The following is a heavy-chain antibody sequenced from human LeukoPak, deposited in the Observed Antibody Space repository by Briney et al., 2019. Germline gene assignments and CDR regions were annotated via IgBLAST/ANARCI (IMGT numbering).Heavy chain of an antibody. V-gene: IGHV4-38-2*02. D-gene: IGHD2-15*01. CDR3: ARDLNDIVVVVAANEAFDI. J-gene: IGHJ3*02. CDR2: IYHSGST. Sequence: SETLSLTCTVSGYSISSGYYWGWIRQPPGKGLEWIGSIYHSGSTYYNPSLKSRVTISVDTSKNQFSLKLSSVTAADTAVYYCARDLNDIVVVVAANEAFDIWGQGTMVTVSS. CDR1: GYSISSGYY.